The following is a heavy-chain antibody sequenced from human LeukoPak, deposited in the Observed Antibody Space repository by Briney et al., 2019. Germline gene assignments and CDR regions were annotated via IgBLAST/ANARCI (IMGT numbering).Heavy chain of an antibody. CDR2: ISGSGGST. J-gene: IGHJ4*02. Sequence: GGSLRLSCAASGFTFSSYAVSWVRQAPGKGLEWVSAISGSGGSTYYADSVKGRFTISRDNAKNSLYLQMNSLRAEDTAVYYCARAGSSSWYYFDYWGQGTLVTVSS. D-gene: IGHD6-13*01. CDR3: ARAGSSSWYYFDY. V-gene: IGHV3-23*01. CDR1: GFTFSSYA.